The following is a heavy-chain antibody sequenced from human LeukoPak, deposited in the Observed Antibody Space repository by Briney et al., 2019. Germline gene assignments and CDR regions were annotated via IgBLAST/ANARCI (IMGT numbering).Heavy chain of an antibody. Sequence: PGGSLRLSCAASGFTFSNAGMSWVRQAPGEGLEWVGRIKSKTDGGTTDYAAPVKGRFTISRDDSKNTLYLQMNSLKIEDTAVYYCTTGLARGFNAFDLWGQGTMVTVSS. J-gene: IGHJ3*01. V-gene: IGHV3-15*01. CDR3: TTGLARGFNAFDL. CDR1: GFTFSNAG. CDR2: IKSKTDGGTT. D-gene: IGHD3-10*01.